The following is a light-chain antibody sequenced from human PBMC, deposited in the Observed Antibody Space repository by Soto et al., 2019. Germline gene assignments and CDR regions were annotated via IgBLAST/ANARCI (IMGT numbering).Light chain of an antibody. CDR2: DIS. J-gene: IGKJ5*01. CDR3: QQYNNWPS. V-gene: IGKV3-15*01. Sequence: EKVMTQSPATLSVALGERATLSCRASQSVARNLAWYQHKPGQAPRLLIYDISTRAAGVPARFSGSGSETEFTLTIRSLQSEDFAVYFCQQYNNWPSFGQGTRLEIK. CDR1: QSVARN.